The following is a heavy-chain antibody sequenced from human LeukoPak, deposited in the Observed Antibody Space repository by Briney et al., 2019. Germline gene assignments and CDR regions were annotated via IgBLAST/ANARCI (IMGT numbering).Heavy chain of an antibody. CDR1: GFTFSSYS. J-gene: IGHJ4*02. Sequence: GGSLRLSCAASGFTFSSYSMTWVRQAPGKGLEWVSSISSSSSYIYYADSVKGRFTISRDNAKNSLYLQMNSLRAEDTAVYYCARDLRLWFGELWDWGQGTLVTVSS. D-gene: IGHD3-10*01. CDR2: ISSSSSYI. V-gene: IGHV3-21*01. CDR3: ARDLRLWFGELWD.